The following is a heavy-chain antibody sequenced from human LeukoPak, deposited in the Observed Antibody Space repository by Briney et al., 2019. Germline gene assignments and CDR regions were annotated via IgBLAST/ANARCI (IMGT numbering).Heavy chain of an antibody. CDR2: ISWNSGSI. V-gene: IGHV3-9*01. CDR3: AKDFDYYDSSGYSH. J-gene: IGHJ4*02. D-gene: IGHD3-22*01. CDR1: GFTFDDYA. Sequence: PGGSLRLSCAASGFTFDDYAMHWVRQAPGKGLEWVPGISWNSGSIGYADSVKGRFTISRDNAKNSLYLQMNSLRAEDTALYYCAKDFDYYDSSGYSHWGQGTLVTVSS.